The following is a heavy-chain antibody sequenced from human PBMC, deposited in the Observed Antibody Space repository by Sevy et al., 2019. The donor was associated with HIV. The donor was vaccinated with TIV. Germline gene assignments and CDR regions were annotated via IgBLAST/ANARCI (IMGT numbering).Heavy chain of an antibody. CDR1: GFTFSDYT. Sequence: GFLRLSCAASGFTFSDYTIHRVRQAPGKGLEWVAGISYEGSRTSYADSVKGRFTIPRDKSKNTLFLQMNSLRVADTAVYYCTRVRGLLGWFDSWGQGTLVTVSS. CDR3: TRVRGLLGWFDS. D-gene: IGHD3-10*01. V-gene: IGHV3-30*04. CDR2: ISYEGSRT. J-gene: IGHJ5*01.